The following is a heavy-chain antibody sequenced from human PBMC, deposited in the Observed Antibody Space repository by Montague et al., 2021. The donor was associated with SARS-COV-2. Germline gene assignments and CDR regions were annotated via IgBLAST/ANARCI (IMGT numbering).Heavy chain of an antibody. J-gene: IGHJ6*02. D-gene: IGHD3-10*01. Sequence: SETLSLTCTVSGGSISSSNYYWGWIRQPPGKGLEWIGNMYYSGSTYYNPSLKSRVTISIDTSKNQFSLKLSSVTAADTAVYYCARDDIVLQGVTKGMDVWGQGTRSPSL. CDR1: GGSISSSNYY. V-gene: IGHV4-39*07. CDR2: MYYSGST. CDR3: ARDDIVLQGVTKGMDV.